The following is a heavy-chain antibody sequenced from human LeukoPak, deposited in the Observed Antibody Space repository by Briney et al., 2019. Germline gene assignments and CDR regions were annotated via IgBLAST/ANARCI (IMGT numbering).Heavy chain of an antibody. CDR2: IRGSGGST. V-gene: IGHV3-23*01. CDR3: AKDVGSYYVGSLAY. D-gene: IGHD1-26*01. J-gene: IGHJ4*02. CDR1: GFTFSSYA. Sequence: GGSLRLSCAASGFTFSSYAMSWVRQAPGKGLEWVSAIRGSGGSTYYADSVKGRFTISRDNSKNTLYLQMNSLRAEDTAVYYCAKDVGSYYVGSLAYWGQGTLVTVSS.